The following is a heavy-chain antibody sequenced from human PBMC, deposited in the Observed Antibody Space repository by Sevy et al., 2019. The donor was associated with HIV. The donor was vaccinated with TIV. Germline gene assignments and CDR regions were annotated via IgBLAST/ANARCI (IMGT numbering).Heavy chain of an antibody. Sequence: GGSLRLSCAASGFTFSSYNMNWVRQAPGKGLEWVSCITTAGSYKYYADSVKGRFTISRDNDKSSLYLQMNSLRAEDTAMYYCAKDLGPYTSSHDVVDYWGQGTLVTVSS. CDR2: ITTAGSYK. CDR3: AKDLGPYTSSHDVVDY. J-gene: IGHJ4*02. CDR1: GFTFSSYN. V-gene: IGHV3-21*01. D-gene: IGHD6-6*01.